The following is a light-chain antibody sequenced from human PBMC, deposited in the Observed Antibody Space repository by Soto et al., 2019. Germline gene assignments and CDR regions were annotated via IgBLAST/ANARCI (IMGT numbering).Light chain of an antibody. Sequence: EIVLTQSPGTLSLSPGERATLSCRASQSVSSSYLAWYHQKPGQAPRLLIYGASSRATAIPDRFSGSGSGTGFTLTVSRLEREDFAVYYCQQDGSSPWTFGQGTKVEIK. J-gene: IGKJ1*01. CDR2: GAS. V-gene: IGKV3-20*01. CDR1: QSVSSSY. CDR3: QQDGSSPWT.